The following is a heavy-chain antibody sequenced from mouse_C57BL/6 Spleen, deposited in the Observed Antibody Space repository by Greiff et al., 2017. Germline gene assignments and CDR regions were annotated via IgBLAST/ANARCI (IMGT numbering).Heavy chain of an antibody. V-gene: IGHV5-17*01. J-gene: IGHJ2*01. CDR3: ARTLRPSEGYFDY. CDR2: ISSGSSTI. CDR1: GFTFSDYG. Sequence: EVKLVESGGGLVKPGGSLKLSCAASGFTFSDYGMHWVRQAPEKGLEWVAYISSGSSTIYYADTVKGRFTISRDNAKNTLFLQMTSLRSEDTAMYYCARTLRPSEGYFDYWGQGTTLTVSS. D-gene: IGHD1-2*01.